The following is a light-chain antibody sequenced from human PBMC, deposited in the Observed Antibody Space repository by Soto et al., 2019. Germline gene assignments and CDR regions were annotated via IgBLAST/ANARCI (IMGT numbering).Light chain of an antibody. CDR1: QSFSSNY. J-gene: IGKJ5*01. Sequence: EIVLTPSPGTLSLSLGERATLSCRASQSFSSNYLAWYQQKPGQAPRLLFYGASNRATGIPDRFSASGSGTEFTLTISSLQPEDFAVYYCQQHSQWPITFGQGTRLEIK. V-gene: IGKV3-20*01. CDR3: QQHSQWPIT. CDR2: GAS.